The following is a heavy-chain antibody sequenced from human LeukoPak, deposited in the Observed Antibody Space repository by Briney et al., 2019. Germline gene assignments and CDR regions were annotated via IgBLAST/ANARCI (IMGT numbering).Heavy chain of an antibody. CDR2: IYYSGSTT. CDR3: ARTSRHYYGSGSNLTPWPAGMDV. V-gene: IGHV4-59*01. Sequence: KPSETLSLTCSVSGGSMSGFFWTWIRQPPGKELEWIGSIYYSGSTTKYSPSLKSRVTISVDTSKSQFSLKLNSATAADTAVYYCARTSRHYYGSGSNLTPWPAGMDVWGQGTTVTVSS. J-gene: IGHJ6*02. D-gene: IGHD3-10*01. CDR1: GGSMSGFF.